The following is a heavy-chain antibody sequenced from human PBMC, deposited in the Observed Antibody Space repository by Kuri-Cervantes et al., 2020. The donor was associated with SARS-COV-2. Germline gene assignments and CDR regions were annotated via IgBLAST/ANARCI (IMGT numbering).Heavy chain of an antibody. Sequence: GGSLRLSCAASGFIVSSSYTSWVRQAPGKGLEWVSIIYAGGGTYYADSVKGQFTISRDISKNTVFLQMNRLRPEDTAVYYCARQSVVASDDWGQGTLVTVSS. CDR1: GFIVSSSY. D-gene: IGHD2-15*01. J-gene: IGHJ4*02. V-gene: IGHV3-66*02. CDR3: ARQSVVASDD. CDR2: IYAGGGT.